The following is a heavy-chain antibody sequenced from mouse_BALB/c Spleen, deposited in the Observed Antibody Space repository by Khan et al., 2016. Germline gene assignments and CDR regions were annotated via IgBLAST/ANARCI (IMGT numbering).Heavy chain of an antibody. J-gene: IGHJ3*01. CDR2: IIPGSGST. CDR3: ASGGSTARFAY. Sequence: QVQLQQSGAELMKPGASVKISCKATGYTFSSYWIEWVKQRPGHGLEWIGEIIPGSGSTNYNEKFKGKATFTADTSSYTAYMNLSSRTSEDSAVYYCASGGSTARFAYWGQGTQVTGAA. V-gene: IGHV1-9*01. D-gene: IGHD1-2*01. CDR1: GYTFSSYW.